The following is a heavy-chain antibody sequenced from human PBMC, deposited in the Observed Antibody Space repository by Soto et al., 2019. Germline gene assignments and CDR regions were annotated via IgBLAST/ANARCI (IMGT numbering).Heavy chain of an antibody. CDR2: IYMNGST. D-gene: IGHD6-19*01. CDR3: VRDGSSGWYYYGMDV. Sequence: QVQLQESGPGLVKPSETLSLTCTVSGGPISSYYWSWIRQPAGKGLEWIGRIYMNGSTNYNPSLKSRVTVSVDTSKSQFSLMRNSVTAADTAVYYCVRDGSSGWYYYGMDVWGQGTPVTVSS. V-gene: IGHV4-4*07. J-gene: IGHJ6*02. CDR1: GGPISSYY.